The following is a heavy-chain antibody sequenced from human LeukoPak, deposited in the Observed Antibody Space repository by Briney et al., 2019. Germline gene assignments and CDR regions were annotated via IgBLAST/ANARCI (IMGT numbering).Heavy chain of an antibody. V-gene: IGHV4-30-2*01. CDR2: IYHSGST. J-gene: IGHJ4*02. D-gene: IGHD3-22*01. Sequence: SETLSLTCAVSGGSISSGGYSWSWIRQPPGKGLEWIGYIYHSGSTNYNPSLKSRVTISVDTSKNQFSLKLSSVTAADTAVYYCARGPSNYYDSSGYYAGGELFDYWGQGTLVTVSS. CDR1: GGSISSGGYS. CDR3: ARGPSNYYDSSGYYAGGELFDY.